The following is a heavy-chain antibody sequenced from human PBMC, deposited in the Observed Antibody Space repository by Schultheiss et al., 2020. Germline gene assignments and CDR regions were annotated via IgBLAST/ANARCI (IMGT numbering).Heavy chain of an antibody. J-gene: IGHJ4*02. Sequence: SETLSLTCAVYGGSFSGYYWSWIRQPPGKGLEWIGSIYHSGSTYYNPSLKSRVTISVDTSKNQFSLKLSSVTAADTAVYYCARGRGLARGYKFDYWGQGTLVTFSP. V-gene: IGHV4-34*01. D-gene: IGHD5-24*01. CDR2: IYHSGST. CDR3: ARGRGLARGYKFDY. CDR1: GGSFSGYY.